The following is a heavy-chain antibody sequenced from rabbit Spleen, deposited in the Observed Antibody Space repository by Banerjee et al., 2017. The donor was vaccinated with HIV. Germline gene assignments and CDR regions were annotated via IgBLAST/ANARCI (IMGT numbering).Heavy chain of an antibody. V-gene: IGHV1S40*01. D-gene: IGHD2-1*01. CDR3: ARDLVGVIGWNFYL. Sequence: QSLEESGGDLVKPGASLTLTCTASGFSFIAGYYMCWVRQAPGKGLEWIACIDTNDGDTDYANWPKGRFTISKTSSTTVTLQMTSLTAADRATYFCARDLVGVIGWNFYLWGQGTLVTVS. J-gene: IGHJ4*01. CDR1: GFSFIAGYY. CDR2: IDTNDGDT.